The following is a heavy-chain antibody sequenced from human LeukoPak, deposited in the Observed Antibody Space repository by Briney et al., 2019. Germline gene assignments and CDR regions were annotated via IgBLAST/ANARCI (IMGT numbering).Heavy chain of an antibody. CDR1: GYSFTSYW. CDR2: IYPGDSDT. V-gene: IGHV5-51*01. J-gene: IGHJ6*03. D-gene: IGHD5-18*01. Sequence: GESLKISCKGSGYSFTSYWIGWVRQMPGKGLEWMGIIYPGDSDTRYSPSFQGQVTTSADKSISTAYLQWSSLKASDTAMYYCARLGYSYGSYYYYMDVWGKGTTVTISS. CDR3: ARLGYSYGSYYYYMDV.